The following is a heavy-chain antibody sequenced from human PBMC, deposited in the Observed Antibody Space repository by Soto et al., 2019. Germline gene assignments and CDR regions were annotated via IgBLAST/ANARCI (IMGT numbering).Heavy chain of an antibody. J-gene: IGHJ4*02. V-gene: IGHV3-11*06. D-gene: IGHD3-10*01. CDR2: ISSSSSYT. CDR1: GFTFSDYY. Sequence: PGGSLRLSCAASGFTFSDYYMSWIRQAPGKGLEWVSYISSSSSYTNYADSVKGRFTISRDNAKNSLYLQMNSLRAEDTAVYYCATLPLIYGSGSDGIDYWGQGTLVTAPQ. CDR3: ATLPLIYGSGSDGIDY.